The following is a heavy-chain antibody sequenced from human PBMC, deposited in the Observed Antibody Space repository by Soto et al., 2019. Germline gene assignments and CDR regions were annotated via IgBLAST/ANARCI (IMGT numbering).Heavy chain of an antibody. Sequence: EVQLVESGGGLVQPGWSLRLSCAASGFTFSSYSMNWVRQAPGKGLEWVSYISSSSSTIYYADSVKGRFTISRDNAKNSLYLQMNSLRDEDTAVYYCASSDYYYGSGSFDYWGQGTLVTVSS. CDR3: ASSDYYYGSGSFDY. CDR2: ISSSSSTI. D-gene: IGHD3-10*01. V-gene: IGHV3-48*02. CDR1: GFTFSSYS. J-gene: IGHJ4*02.